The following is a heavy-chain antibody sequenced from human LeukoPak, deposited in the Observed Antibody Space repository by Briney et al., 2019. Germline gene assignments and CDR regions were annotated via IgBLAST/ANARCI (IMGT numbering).Heavy chain of an antibody. J-gene: IGHJ5*02. V-gene: IGHV3-23*01. Sequence: PGGSLRLSCTASGFRFSGYAMSWVRQAPGKGLEWVSSVSSIGGDTSYTDSVKGRFTISRDNSKNTLYLQMNSLRAEDTAVYYCAKREWELPQYNYFDPWGQGTLVTVSS. CDR2: VSSIGGDT. CDR1: GFRFSGYA. CDR3: AKREWELPQYNYFDP. D-gene: IGHD1-26*01.